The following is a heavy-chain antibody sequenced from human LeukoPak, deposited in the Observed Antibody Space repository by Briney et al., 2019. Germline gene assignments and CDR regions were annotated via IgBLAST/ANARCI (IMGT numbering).Heavy chain of an antibody. CDR2: ISSSNSYI. V-gene: IGHV3-21*01. D-gene: IGHD3-10*01. Sequence: TGGSLRLSCTASGFTFGDYAMNWVRQAPGKGLEWVSSISSSNSYIYYADSVKGRFTISRDNAKNSLYLQMNSLRAEDTAVYYCARVSWFGEFVDYWGQGTLVTVSS. CDR3: ARVSWFGEFVDY. J-gene: IGHJ4*02. CDR1: GFTFGDYA.